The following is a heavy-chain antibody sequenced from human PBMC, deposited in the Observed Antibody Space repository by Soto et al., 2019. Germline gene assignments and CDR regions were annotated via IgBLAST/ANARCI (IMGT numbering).Heavy chain of an antibody. CDR3: ARDQDVVVPAAYLRRYYYGMDV. J-gene: IGHJ6*02. Sequence: PGGSLRLSCAASGFTFSSYAMSWVRQAPGKGLEWVAVIWYDGSNKYYAESVKGRFTISRDNSKNTLYLQMNSLRAEDTAVYYCARDQDVVVPAAYLRRYYYGMDVWGQGTTVTVSS. CDR1: GFTFSSYA. D-gene: IGHD2-2*01. CDR2: IWYDGSNK. V-gene: IGHV3-33*08.